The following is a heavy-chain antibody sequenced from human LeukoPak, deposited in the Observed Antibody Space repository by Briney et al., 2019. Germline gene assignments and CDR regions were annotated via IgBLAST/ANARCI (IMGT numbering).Heavy chain of an antibody. CDR3: ARALGGSYFSNH. CDR2: IIHRGGT. J-gene: IGHJ5*02. V-gene: IGHV4-34*12. D-gene: IGHD1-26*01. CDR1: GRSFSGDC. Sequence: SQSLSLTCAVDGRSFSGDCWSSVRQPPGNWLDWLGEIIHRGGTNYKPSLKTRVTISIATSNNQFSLNLNSINAAVTAVYYYARALGGSYFSNHWGQGTLVTVSS.